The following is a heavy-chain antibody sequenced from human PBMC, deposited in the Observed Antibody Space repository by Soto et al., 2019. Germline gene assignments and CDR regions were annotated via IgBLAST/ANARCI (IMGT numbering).Heavy chain of an antibody. Sequence: GASVKVSCKASGYTFTSYAMHWVRQAPGQRLEWMGWINAGNGNTKYSQKFQGRVTITRDTSASTAYMELSSLRSEDTAVYYCAQTYYDILTGYDDAFDIWGQGTMVTVSS. D-gene: IGHD3-9*01. CDR2: INAGNGNT. J-gene: IGHJ3*02. CDR3: AQTYYDILTGYDDAFDI. V-gene: IGHV1-3*01. CDR1: GYTFTSYA.